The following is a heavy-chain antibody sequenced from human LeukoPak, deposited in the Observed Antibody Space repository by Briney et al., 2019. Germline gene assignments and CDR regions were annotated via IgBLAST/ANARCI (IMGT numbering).Heavy chain of an antibody. V-gene: IGHV1-46*01. Sequence: ASVKVSCKASGYTFTSYYMHWVRQAPGQGLEWMGIINPSGGSTSYAQKFQGRVTMTRDMSTSTVYMELSSLRSEDTAVYYCARDRVPVPRAYSSSWYGDEYYYYYMDVWGKGTTVTVSS. CDR3: ARDRVPVPRAYSSSWYGDEYYYYYMDV. J-gene: IGHJ6*03. D-gene: IGHD6-13*01. CDR1: GYTFTSYY. CDR2: INPSGGST.